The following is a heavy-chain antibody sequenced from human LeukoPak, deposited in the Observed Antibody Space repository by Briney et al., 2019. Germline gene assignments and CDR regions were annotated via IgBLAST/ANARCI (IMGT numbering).Heavy chain of an antibody. D-gene: IGHD3-10*01. V-gene: IGHV3-7*01. Sequence: GGSLRLSCAASGFTFSGFSMSWVRQSPTKGLEWVANIKQDGSERYYVDSVKGRFTISRDNAKNSLSLRMNNLRVEDTAVYYCARAGSHWHYVYWGQGTVVTVSS. CDR3: ARAGSHWHYVY. CDR2: IKQDGSER. J-gene: IGHJ4*02. CDR1: GFTFSGFS.